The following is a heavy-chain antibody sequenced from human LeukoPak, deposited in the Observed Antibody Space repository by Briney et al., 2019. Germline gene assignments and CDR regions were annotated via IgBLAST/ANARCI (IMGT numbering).Heavy chain of an antibody. J-gene: IGHJ4*02. CDR2: VENDGGTK. V-gene: IGHV3-30*02. CDR1: RFTFRNLG. Sequence: GGSLRVSCAASRFTFRNLGMHWVRQAPRKGLEWVAFVENDGGTKYYADSVKGRFTISRDNSKNTLFLQMNSLRADDTSMYYCVTDLHGINWYVDWGQETLVIVSS. D-gene: IGHD1-20*01. CDR3: VTDLHGINWYVD.